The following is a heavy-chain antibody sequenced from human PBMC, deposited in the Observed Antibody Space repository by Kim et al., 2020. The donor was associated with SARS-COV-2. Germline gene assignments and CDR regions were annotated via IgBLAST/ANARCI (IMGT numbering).Heavy chain of an antibody. CDR1: GGTFSSYA. CDR3: ARGPYCSSTSCYTRYYFDY. D-gene: IGHD2-2*02. V-gene: IGHV1-69*13. CDR2: IIPIFGTA. Sequence: SVKVSCKASGGTFSSYAISWVRQAPGQGFEWMGGIIPIFGTANYAQKFQGRVTITADESTSTAYMELSSLRSEDTAVYYCARGPYCSSTSCYTRYYFDYRGQGTLVTVSS. J-gene: IGHJ4*02.